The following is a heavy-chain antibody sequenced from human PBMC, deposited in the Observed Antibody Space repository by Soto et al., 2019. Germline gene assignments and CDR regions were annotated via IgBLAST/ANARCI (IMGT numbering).Heavy chain of an antibody. J-gene: IGHJ5*02. CDR3: ATEFLPARNGFDP. V-gene: IGHV4-31*03. Sequence: TLSLTCTVSGGSISSGGYYWSWIRQHPGKGLEWIGYIYYSGSTYYNPSLKSRVTISVDTSKNQFSLKLSSVTAADTAVHYSATEFLPARNGFDPWGQGTLVTAS. CDR2: IYYSGST. CDR1: GGSISSGGYY. D-gene: IGHD3-3*01.